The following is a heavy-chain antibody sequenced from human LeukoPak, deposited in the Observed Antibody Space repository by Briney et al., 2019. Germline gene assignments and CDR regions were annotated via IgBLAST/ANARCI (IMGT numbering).Heavy chain of an antibody. D-gene: IGHD3-22*01. CDR2: ISSSGSTI. CDR3: ARLWWDYYESSGPIDY. J-gene: IGHJ4*02. V-gene: IGHV3-48*03. Sequence: PGGSLRLSCAASGFTFSSYEINWVRQAPGKGLEWVSYISSSGSTIYYVDSVKGRFTISRDNAKNSLYLQMHSLRAEDTAVYYCARLWWDYYESSGPIDYWGQGTLVTVSS. CDR1: GFTFSSYE.